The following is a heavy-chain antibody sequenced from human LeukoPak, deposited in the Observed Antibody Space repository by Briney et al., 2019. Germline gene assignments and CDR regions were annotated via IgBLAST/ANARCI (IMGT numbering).Heavy chain of an antibody. CDR2: IIPIFGTA. D-gene: IGHD4-17*01. V-gene: IGHV1-69*13. J-gene: IGHJ6*02. CDR3: ARESDYPYYYYGMDV. CDR1: GGTFSSYA. Sequence: SVKVSCKASGGTFSSYAISWVRQAPGQGLEWMGGIIPIFGTANYAQKFQGRVTITADESTSTAYMELSSLRSDDTAVYYCARESDYPYYYYGMDVWGQGTTVTVSS.